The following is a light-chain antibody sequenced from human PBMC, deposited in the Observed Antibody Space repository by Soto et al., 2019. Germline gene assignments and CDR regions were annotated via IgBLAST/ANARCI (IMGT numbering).Light chain of an antibody. CDR1: QSVSSSY. Sequence: EIVLTQSPGTLSLSPGERATLSCRASQSVSSSYLAWYQQKPGQAPRLLIYAASSRATGIPDRFSGSGSGTDFTLTISRLEREDFAVYYCQQYGSSPMYTFGQGTKLEIK. J-gene: IGKJ2*01. CDR2: AAS. V-gene: IGKV3-20*01. CDR3: QQYGSSPMYT.